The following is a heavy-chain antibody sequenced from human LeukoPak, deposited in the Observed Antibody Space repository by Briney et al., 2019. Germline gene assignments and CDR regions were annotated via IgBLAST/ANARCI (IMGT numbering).Heavy chain of an antibody. J-gene: IGHJ4*02. V-gene: IGHV1-2*02. CDR2: IKSNTGGT. D-gene: IGHD6-13*01. CDR1: GYTLTAYY. Sequence: GASVKVSCKASGYTLTAYYIHWLRQAPGQGLEWMGWIKSNTGGTKYVEKFEGRFTMTRDTSISTIYMELSCLRSDDTAVYYCAADKQQLSYYFDYWGQGTLVTVSA. CDR3: AADKQQLSYYFDY.